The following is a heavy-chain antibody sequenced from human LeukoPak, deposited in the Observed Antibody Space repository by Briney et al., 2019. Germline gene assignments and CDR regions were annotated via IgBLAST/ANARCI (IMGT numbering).Heavy chain of an antibody. CDR1: GYSFTDYY. D-gene: IGHD2-21*01. V-gene: IGHV1-2*02. J-gene: IGHJ5*02. Sequence: ASVKVSCKSSGYSFTDYYMHWVRQAPGQGLEWMGWIDPNSGGTSSAQKFQGRVTMTRDTSITTVYMEVSWLTSDDTAIYYCARADRLHGGPYLIGPWGQGTLVTVSS. CDR2: IDPNSGGT. CDR3: ARADRLHGGPYLIGP.